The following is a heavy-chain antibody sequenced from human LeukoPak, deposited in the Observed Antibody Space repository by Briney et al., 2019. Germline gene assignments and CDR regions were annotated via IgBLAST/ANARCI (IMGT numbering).Heavy chain of an antibody. CDR2: FYSGGGT. CDR1: GFTFSSNY. CDR3: ARITRSAGPNYYMDV. Sequence: GGSLRLSCAASGFTFSSNYVTWVRQAPGKGLEWVSVFYSGGGTYYAHSVKGRFTISRDSSKNTLYLQMNSLRAEDTAAYYCARITRSAGPNYYMDVWGKGTTVTVSS. D-gene: IGHD2-2*01. J-gene: IGHJ6*03. V-gene: IGHV3-53*01.